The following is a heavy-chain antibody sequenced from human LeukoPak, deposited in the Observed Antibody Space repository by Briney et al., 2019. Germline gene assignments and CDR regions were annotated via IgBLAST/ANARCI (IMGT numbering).Heavy chain of an antibody. V-gene: IGHV3-30*02. D-gene: IGHD3-16*01. CDR2: IRYDGSNK. CDR1: GFTFSSYG. J-gene: IGHJ4*02. Sequence: PGGSLRLSCAASGFTFSSYGMHWVRQAPGKGLEWVAFIRYDGSNKYYADSVKGRFTISRDNSKNTLYLQMNSLRAEDTAVYYCARIGGSGLVTGPFDYWGQGTLVTVSS. CDR3: ARIGGSGLVTGPFDY.